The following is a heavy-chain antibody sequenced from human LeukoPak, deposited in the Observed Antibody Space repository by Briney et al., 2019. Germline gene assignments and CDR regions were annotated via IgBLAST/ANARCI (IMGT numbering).Heavy chain of an antibody. J-gene: IGHJ4*02. V-gene: IGHV3-30-3*01. CDR1: GFTFSSYA. Sequence: PGRSLRLSCAASGFTFSSYAMHWVRQAPGKGLEWVAVISYDGGNKYYADSVKGRFTISRDNSKNTLYLQMNSLRAEDTAVYYCARDYYYDSSGRVDYWGQGTLVTVSS. CDR3: ARDYYYDSSGRVDY. CDR2: ISYDGGNK. D-gene: IGHD3-22*01.